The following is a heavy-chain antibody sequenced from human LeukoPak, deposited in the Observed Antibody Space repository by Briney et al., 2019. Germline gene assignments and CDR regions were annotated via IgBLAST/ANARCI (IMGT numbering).Heavy chain of an antibody. CDR1: GYTFTTYY. CDR3: ARGRPGSGWSFDY. Sequence: GASVKVSCKTSGYTFTTYYMHWVRQAPGQGLEWMGIINPSGGTTNYAQKFQGRVTMTRDTSTTTLYMELSSLRSEDTAVYYCARGRPGSGWSFDYWGQRTLVTVSS. CDR2: INPSGGTT. J-gene: IGHJ4*02. V-gene: IGHV1-46*01. D-gene: IGHD6-19*01.